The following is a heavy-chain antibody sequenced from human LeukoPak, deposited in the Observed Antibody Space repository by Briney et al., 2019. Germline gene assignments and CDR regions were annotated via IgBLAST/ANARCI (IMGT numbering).Heavy chain of an antibody. D-gene: IGHD6-13*01. CDR2: ISSSEIYV. V-gene: IGHV3-64*04. Sequence: GGSLRLSCSASGFAFNKYAVQWVRQAPGKGLEYVSAISSSEIYVDYAESVKGRFTVSRDNSKNTIYLQMNSLRAEDTALYYCAKAAAAPGFDFWGQGTLVTVSS. CDR1: GFAFNKYA. J-gene: IGHJ4*02. CDR3: AKAAAAPGFDF.